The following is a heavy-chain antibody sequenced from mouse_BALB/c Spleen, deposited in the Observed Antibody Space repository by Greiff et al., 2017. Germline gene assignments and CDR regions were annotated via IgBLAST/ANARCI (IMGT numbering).Heavy chain of an antibody. D-gene: IGHD1-1*01. CDR3: TRLYYYGSSVWYFDV. Sequence: DVQLQESGGGLVQPGGSMKLSCVASGFTFSNYWMNWVRQSPEKGLEWVAEIRLKSNNYATHYAESVKGRFTISRDDSKSSVYLQMNNLRAEDTGIYYCTRLYYYGSSVWYFDVWGAGTTVTVSS. CDR2: IRLKSNNYAT. J-gene: IGHJ1*01. CDR1: GFTFSNYW. V-gene: IGHV6-6*02.